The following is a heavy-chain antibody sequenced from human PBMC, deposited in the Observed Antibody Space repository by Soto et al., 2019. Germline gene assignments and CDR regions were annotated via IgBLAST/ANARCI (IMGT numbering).Heavy chain of an antibody. V-gene: IGHV1-69*06. CDR3: ARGYGDYEDYGMDV. Sequence: GPSVKVSCKASGGTFSSYAISWVRQAPGQGLEWMGGIIPIFGTANYAQKFQGRVTITADKSTSTAYMELSSLRSEDTAVYYCARGYGDYEDYGMDVWGQGTTVTVSS. D-gene: IGHD4-17*01. J-gene: IGHJ6*02. CDR1: GGTFSSYA. CDR2: IIPIFGTA.